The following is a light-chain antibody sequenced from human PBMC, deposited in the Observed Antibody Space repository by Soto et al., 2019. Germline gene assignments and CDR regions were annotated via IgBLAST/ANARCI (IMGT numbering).Light chain of an antibody. CDR1: SSDICAYNY. V-gene: IGLV2-14*01. CDR3: SSYTTSSTVV. CDR2: DVS. Sequence: QSALTQPASVSGSPGQSITISCTGTSSDICAYNYVSWYQQHPGKAPKLMIYDVSDRPSGVSNRFSGSKSGNTASLTISGLQAEDEADYYCSSYCSSYTTSSTVVFGGGTKLTVL. J-gene: IGLJ2*01.